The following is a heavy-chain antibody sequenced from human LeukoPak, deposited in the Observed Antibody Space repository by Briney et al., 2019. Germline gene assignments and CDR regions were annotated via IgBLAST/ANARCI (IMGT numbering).Heavy chain of an antibody. CDR3: ARVGCFSSTSCYRGSDY. CDR2: ISSSGSTI. D-gene: IGHD2-2*01. CDR1: GFTFSSYE. J-gene: IGHJ4*02. Sequence: GGSLRLSCAASGFTFSSYEVNWVRQAPGKGLEWVSYISSSGSTIYYADSVKGRFTISRGNAKNSLYLQMNSLRAEDTAVYYCARVGCFSSTSCYRGSDYWGQGTLVTVSS. V-gene: IGHV3-48*03.